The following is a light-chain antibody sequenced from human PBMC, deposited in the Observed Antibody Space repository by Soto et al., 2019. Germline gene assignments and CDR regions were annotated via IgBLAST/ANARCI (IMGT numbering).Light chain of an antibody. CDR3: QQYTTSPFP. V-gene: IGKV3-20*01. CDR1: QSVGSNY. J-gene: IGKJ3*01. Sequence: EIVLTQSPGTLSLSPGERATLYCRASQSVGSNYLAWYQQKPGQAPRVLIYGASSRATGIPDRFSGSGSGADCTLTISRLEPEDFAVYYCQQYTTSPFPFGPGTKVDIK. CDR2: GAS.